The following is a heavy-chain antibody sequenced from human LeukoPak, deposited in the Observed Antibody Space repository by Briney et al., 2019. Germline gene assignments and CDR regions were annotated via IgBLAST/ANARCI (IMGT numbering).Heavy chain of an antibody. CDR3: AREIGGGHHYFEH. CDR1: GFTVSSST. CDR2: FYSDAIDGIT. D-gene: IGHD1-26*01. V-gene: IGHV3-53*01. J-gene: IGHJ4*02. Sequence: GGPLRLSCAGSGFTVSSSTMRWVRQAPGKGLEGVSNFYSDAIDGITNYADSLKGRFTISRDNSQNTLYPQMNSLRGEDTATYYCAREIGGGHHYFEHGGQGTVVTVSS.